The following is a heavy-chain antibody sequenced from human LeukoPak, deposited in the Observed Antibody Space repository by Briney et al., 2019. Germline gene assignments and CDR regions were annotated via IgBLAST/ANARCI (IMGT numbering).Heavy chain of an antibody. CDR2: ISGSGGST. V-gene: IGHV3-23*01. Sequence: GGSLRLSCAASGFTFSSYAMSWVRQAPGKGLEWVSAISGSGGSTYYADSVKGRFTISRDNSKNTLYLQMNSLRAEDTAVYYCAKSRYCSSTSCYLFDYWGQGTLVTDSS. CDR3: AKSRYCSSTSCYLFDY. J-gene: IGHJ4*02. CDR1: GFTFSSYA. D-gene: IGHD2-2*01.